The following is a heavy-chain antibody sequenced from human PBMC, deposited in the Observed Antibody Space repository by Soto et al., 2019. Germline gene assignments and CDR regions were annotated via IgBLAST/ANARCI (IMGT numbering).Heavy chain of an antibody. V-gene: IGHV3-66*01. D-gene: IGHD6-19*01. CDR3: ARDRIAVAGNPEYFQH. Sequence: PGGSLRLSCAASGFTVSSNYMSWVSQAPGKGLEWVSVIYSGGSTYYADSVKGRFTISRDNSKNTLYLQMNSLRAEDTAVYYCARDRIAVAGNPEYFQHWGQGTLVTVSS. CDR1: GFTVSSNY. CDR2: IYSGGST. J-gene: IGHJ1*01.